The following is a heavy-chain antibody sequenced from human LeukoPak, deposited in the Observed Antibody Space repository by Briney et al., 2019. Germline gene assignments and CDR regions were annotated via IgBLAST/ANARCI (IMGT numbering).Heavy chain of an antibody. V-gene: IGHV3-48*04. CDR2: ITSTSSAT. D-gene: IGHD5-18*01. J-gene: IGHJ4*02. CDR1: GFKFSSFS. CDR3: ARAIASYGDSAY. Sequence: PGGSLRLSCAASGFKFSSFSMGWVRQAPGKGLEWLSYITSTSSATYYADSLQGRFTISRDNAKNSLYLRINSLRADDTAVYYCARAIASYGDSAYWGQGTLVTVSS.